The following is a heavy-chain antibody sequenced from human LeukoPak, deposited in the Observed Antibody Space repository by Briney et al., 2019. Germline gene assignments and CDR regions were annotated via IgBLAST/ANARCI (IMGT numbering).Heavy chain of an antibody. CDR3: ATDSGRGWHEFH. D-gene: IGHD6-19*01. CDR1: GYTFFNYA. V-gene: IGHV1-3*03. J-gene: IGHJ4*02. Sequence: ASVKVSCKASGYTFFNYAIHWVRQAPGQRLEWMGWINTRNGNAYYSQEFQGRVTITRDTSASTDYMELRSLRSEDMAVYYCATDSGRGWHEFHWGQGTLVTVSS. CDR2: INTRNGNA.